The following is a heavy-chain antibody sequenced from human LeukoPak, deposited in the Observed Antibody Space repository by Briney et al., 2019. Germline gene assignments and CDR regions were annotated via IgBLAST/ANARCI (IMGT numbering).Heavy chain of an antibody. D-gene: IGHD3-16*01. CDR2: ISGGGVTT. V-gene: IGHV3-23*01. CDR3: ARNQQLGGHSYYYYGMDV. Sequence: GGSLRLSCVGSGFTSIAYALTWARQAPGKGLEWVSGISGGGVTTYYADSVKGRFTISRDNSKNTLYLQMNSLRADDTAIYYCARNQQLGGHSYYYYGMDVRGQGTTVTVSS. CDR1: GFTSIAYA. J-gene: IGHJ6*02.